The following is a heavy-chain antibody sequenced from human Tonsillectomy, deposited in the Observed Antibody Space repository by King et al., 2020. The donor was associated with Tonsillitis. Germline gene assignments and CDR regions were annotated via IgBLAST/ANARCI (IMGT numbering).Heavy chain of an antibody. V-gene: IGHV1-69*01. CDR3: ARGAAAPGSWFDP. CDR2: IIPIFDTA. Sequence: VQLVESGAEVKKPGSSVKVSCTASGGTFSSYTISWVRQAPGQGLEWMGGIIPIFDTAHYDLKFQGRVIITADESTSTAYMELSSLRSDDTAVYYCARGAAAPGSWFDPWGQGTPVIVSS. CDR1: GGTFSSYT. J-gene: IGHJ5*02. D-gene: IGHD6-13*01.